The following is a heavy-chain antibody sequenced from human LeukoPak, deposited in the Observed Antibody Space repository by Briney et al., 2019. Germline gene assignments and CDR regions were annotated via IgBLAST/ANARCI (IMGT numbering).Heavy chain of an antibody. CDR2: IKSDGSSR. Sequence: GGSLRLSCAASGFTFSSHWMHWVRQAPGKGLEWVSRIKSDGSSRYYADSVKGRFTISRDNAKNTLYLQMNSLRAEDTAVYYCASASSHRIAAGGDYWGQGTLVTVSS. CDR3: ASASSHRIAAGGDY. V-gene: IGHV3-74*01. J-gene: IGHJ4*02. CDR1: GFTFSSHW. D-gene: IGHD6-13*01.